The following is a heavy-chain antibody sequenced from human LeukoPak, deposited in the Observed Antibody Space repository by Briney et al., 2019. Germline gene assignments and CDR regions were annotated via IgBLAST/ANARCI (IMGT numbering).Heavy chain of an antibody. V-gene: IGHV4-59*01. Sequence: SETLSLTCTVSGGSISSYYWSWIRQPPGKGLEWIGYIYYSGSTNYNPSLKSRVTISVDTSKNQFSLKLSSVTAADTAVYYCARVRGSGSYYPPYYYYGMGVWGQGTTVTVSS. CDR3: ARVRGSGSYYPPYYYYGMGV. CDR2: IYYSGST. D-gene: IGHD3-10*01. CDR1: GGSISSYY. J-gene: IGHJ6*02.